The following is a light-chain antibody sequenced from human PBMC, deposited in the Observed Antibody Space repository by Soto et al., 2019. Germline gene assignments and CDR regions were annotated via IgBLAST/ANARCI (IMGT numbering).Light chain of an antibody. J-gene: IGLJ3*02. Sequence: QLVLTQSPSASASLGASVNLTCTLSSGHVTYAIAWHQQQPETGPRFLMKINNDGRHTQGAGIPDRFSGSRSGAECYLTISSLQSDDEADYYCQTGGTGVVFGGGTKVTVL. V-gene: IGLV4-69*01. CDR2: INNDGRH. CDR1: SGHVTYA. CDR3: QTGGTGVV.